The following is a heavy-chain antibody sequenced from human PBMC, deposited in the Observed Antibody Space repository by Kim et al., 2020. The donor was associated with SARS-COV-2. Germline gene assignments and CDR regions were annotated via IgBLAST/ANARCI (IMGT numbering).Heavy chain of an antibody. CDR2: IVVGSGNT. D-gene: IGHD3-22*01. CDR3: AADLGYYYDSSGLPNWYFDC. CDR1: GFTFISSA. Sequence: SVKVSCKASGFTFISSAMQWVRQARGQRLEWIGWIVVGSGNTNYAQKFQERVTITRDMSTSTAYMELSSLSIEDTAVYYCAADLGYYYDSSGLPNWYFDCWGRGTLVTVSS. V-gene: IGHV1-58*02. J-gene: IGHJ2*01.